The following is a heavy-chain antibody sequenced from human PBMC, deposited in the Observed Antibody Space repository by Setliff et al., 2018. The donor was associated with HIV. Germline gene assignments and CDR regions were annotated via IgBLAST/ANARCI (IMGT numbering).Heavy chain of an antibody. CDR1: GGSITNYY. CDR2: IYTSGST. CDR3: ARDVPWGDYYYYMDV. Sequence: PSETLSLTCTVSGGSITNYYWNWIRQPPGKGLEWIGHIYTSGSTNYNPSLKSRVTMSVDTSKNQFSLKLSSVTAADTAVYYCARDVPWGDYYYYMDVWGKGTTVTVSS. V-gene: IGHV4-4*07. J-gene: IGHJ6*03. D-gene: IGHD3-16*01.